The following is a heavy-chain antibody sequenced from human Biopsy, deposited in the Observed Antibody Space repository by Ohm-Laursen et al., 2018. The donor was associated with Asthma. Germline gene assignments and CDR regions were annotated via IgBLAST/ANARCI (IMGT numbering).Heavy chain of an antibody. J-gene: IGHJ4*02. CDR1: GGTFNTYV. CDR3: ARKAGSCISRTCYSLDF. Sequence: SVKVSCKSLGGTFNTYVIGWARQAPGQGLEWMGGINSVFGTTTYPQKFQDRVTITADDSTSTVYMELSSLRSEDTAVYYCARKAGSCISRTCYSLDFWGQGTLVIVSS. CDR2: INSVFGTT. D-gene: IGHD2-2*01. V-gene: IGHV1-69*13.